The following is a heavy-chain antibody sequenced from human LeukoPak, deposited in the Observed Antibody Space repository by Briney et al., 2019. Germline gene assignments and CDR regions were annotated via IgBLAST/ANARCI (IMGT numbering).Heavy chain of an antibody. CDR3: ATEGKMVRGVYTDY. CDR2: FDPEDGET. V-gene: IGHV1-24*01. D-gene: IGHD3-10*01. J-gene: IGHJ4*02. Sequence: ASVKVSCKVSGYTLTELSMHWVRQAPGKGLEWMGRFDPEDGETIYAQKFLGRVTVTADTSTDTAYMELSSLRSQDTAVYYCATEGKMVRGVYTDYWGQGTLVTVSS. CDR1: GYTLTELS.